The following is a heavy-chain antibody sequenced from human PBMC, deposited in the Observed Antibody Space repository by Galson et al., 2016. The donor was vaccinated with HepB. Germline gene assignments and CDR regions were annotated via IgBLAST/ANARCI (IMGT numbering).Heavy chain of an antibody. CDR2: VSYNGNA. CDR1: GASIGGSSYH. D-gene: IGHD6-13*01. J-gene: IGHJ4*02. V-gene: IGHV4-39*01. Sequence: SETLSLTCTVSGASIGGSSYHWGWIRQSPGQGLEWIGSVSYNGNAYYNPSLKGRVTISLDTPKNQFSLHLSSVTATDTAVYYCSRLDLAMRAAAGHDSWGQGSPVAVSS. CDR3: SRLDLAMRAAAGHDS.